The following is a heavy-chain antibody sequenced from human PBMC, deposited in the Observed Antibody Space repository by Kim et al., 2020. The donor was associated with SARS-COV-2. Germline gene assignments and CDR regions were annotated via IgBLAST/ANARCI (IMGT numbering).Heavy chain of an antibody. V-gene: IGHV4-34*01. J-gene: IGHJ4*02. D-gene: IGHD6-19*01. CDR3: ARYSSGWSVDY. Sequence: NYNPSLKSRVTISVDTSKNQFSLKLSSVTAADTAVYYCARYSSGWSVDYWGQGTLVTVSS.